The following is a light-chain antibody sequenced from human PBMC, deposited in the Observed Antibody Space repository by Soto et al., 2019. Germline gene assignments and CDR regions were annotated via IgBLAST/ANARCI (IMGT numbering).Light chain of an antibody. Sequence: EIVLTQSPGTLSLSPGERATLSCSSSQSVSSSYLAWYQQKPGQAPRLLIYGASSRATGIPDRFSGSGSGTGFTLTISRLEPEDFAVYYCQQYGSSPKTFGQGTKVDIK. CDR3: QQYGSSPKT. J-gene: IGKJ1*01. CDR2: GAS. V-gene: IGKV3-20*01. CDR1: QSVSSSY.